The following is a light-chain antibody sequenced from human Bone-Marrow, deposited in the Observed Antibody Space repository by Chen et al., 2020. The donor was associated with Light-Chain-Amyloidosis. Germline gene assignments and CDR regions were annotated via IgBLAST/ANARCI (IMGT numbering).Light chain of an antibody. J-gene: IGLJ1*01. CDR2: EVT. V-gene: IGLV2-14*01. CDR1: SSDVGGDNH. Sequence: QSALTQPASVSGCPGPSITISCTGTSSDVGGDNHVSWYQQHPDKAPKLMIYEVTNRPSWVPDRFSGSKYDNTASLTISGLQTEDEADYFCSSYTITNTLVFGSGTRVTVL. CDR3: SSYTITNTLV.